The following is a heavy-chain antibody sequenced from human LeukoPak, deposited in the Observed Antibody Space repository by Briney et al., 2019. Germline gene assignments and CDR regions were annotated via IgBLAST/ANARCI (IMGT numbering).Heavy chain of an antibody. V-gene: IGHV3-23*01. CDR1: GFIFSSYV. CDR2: ISVAGATT. CDR3: AKLSLGDFEYFDY. D-gene: IGHD2-21*02. Sequence: GGSLRLSCVSSGFIFSSYVMSWVRQAPGKGLEWVSSISVAGATTDYADSVKGRFTISRDNSKSTVYLQMNGLRVEDTALYYCAKLSLGDFEYFDYWGQGTLVTVSS. J-gene: IGHJ4*02.